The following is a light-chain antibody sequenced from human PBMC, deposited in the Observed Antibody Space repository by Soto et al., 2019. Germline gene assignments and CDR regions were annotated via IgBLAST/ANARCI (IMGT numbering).Light chain of an antibody. V-gene: IGKV1-17*03. CDR3: LQHNSYPYT. J-gene: IGKJ2*01. CDR1: QDINNY. CDR2: AAS. Sequence: DIQMPQSPSAMSASVGDRVTITCRASQDINNYSAWFQQKPGKVPERLIYAASNLPSGVPSRFAGSGSGTEFTLTISGLQPEDFATYYGLQHNSYPYTFGQGTKLEI.